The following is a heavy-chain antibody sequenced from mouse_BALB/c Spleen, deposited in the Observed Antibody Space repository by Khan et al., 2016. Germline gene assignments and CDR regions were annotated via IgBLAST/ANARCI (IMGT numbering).Heavy chain of an antibody. J-gene: IGHJ4*01. Sequence: IELQQSGPELMKPGASVKISCKASGYSFTSYYMHWVKQSHGKSLEWIGYIDPFNGGNSYKQKFKGKATLTVDKSSSTAYMHLSSLTSEDSAVYYCASSTQSFYAMDYWGQGTSVTVSS. CDR2: IDPFNGGN. D-gene: IGHD1-1*01. CDR3: ASSTQSFYAMDY. V-gene: IGHV1S135*01. CDR1: GYSFTSYY.